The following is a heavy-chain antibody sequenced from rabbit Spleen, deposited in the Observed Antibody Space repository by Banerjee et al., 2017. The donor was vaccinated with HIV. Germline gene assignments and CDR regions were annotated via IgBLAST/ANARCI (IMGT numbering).Heavy chain of an antibody. V-gene: IGHV1S47*01. CDR3: ARNPGSSAYYFTRLDL. CDR2: IYNGDGST. D-gene: IGHD1-1*01. Sequence: QEQLVEYGGDLVQPEGSLTLTCTASGFSFSSNAMCWVRQAPGKGPEWIACIYNGDGSTYYASWVNGRFTISKTSSTTVTLQMTSLTAADTATYFCARNPGSSAYYFTRLDLWGQGTLVTV. J-gene: IGHJ3*01. CDR1: GFSFSSNA.